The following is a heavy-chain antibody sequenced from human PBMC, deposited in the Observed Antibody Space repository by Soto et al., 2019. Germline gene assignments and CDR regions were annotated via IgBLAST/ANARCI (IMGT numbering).Heavy chain of an antibody. CDR2: INPSGGST. CDR3: ARGIAVAGTIFAY. J-gene: IGHJ4*02. Sequence: QVQLVQSGAEVKKPGASVKVSCKASGYTFTSYYMHWVRQAPGQGLEWMGIINPSGGSTSYAQKLPGRVTMTSDTSTSTVRMELSSLRSEDTAVYYCARGIAVAGTIFAYWGQGTLVTVSS. CDR1: GYTFTSYY. D-gene: IGHD6-19*01. V-gene: IGHV1-46*03.